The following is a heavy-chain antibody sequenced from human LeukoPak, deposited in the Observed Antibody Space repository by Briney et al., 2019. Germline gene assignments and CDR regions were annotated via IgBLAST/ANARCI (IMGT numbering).Heavy chain of an antibody. J-gene: IGHJ3*01. CDR1: GYTFTGYY. D-gene: IGHD3-9*01. CDR2: INPNSGGT. Sequence: GASVKVSCKASGYTFTGYYMHWVRQAPGQGLEWMGWINPNSGGTNYAQKFQGRVTMTRDTSISTAYMELSRLRSDDTAVYYCARGGYYDILTGYYRAPGAFHLWWQGTMVTVSS. V-gene: IGHV1-2*02. CDR3: ARGGYYDILTGYYRAPGAFHL.